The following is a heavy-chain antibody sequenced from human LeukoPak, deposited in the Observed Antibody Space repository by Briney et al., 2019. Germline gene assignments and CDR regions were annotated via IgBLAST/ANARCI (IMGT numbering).Heavy chain of an antibody. Sequence: ASVKVSCKASGYTFTSYDINWVRQATGQGLEWMGWMNPNSGNTGYAQKFQGRVTMTRNTSISTAYMELSSLRSEDTAVYYCARGDRAKAARQFDPWGQGTLVTVCS. CDR2: MNPNSGNT. D-gene: IGHD6-6*01. J-gene: IGHJ5*02. CDR1: GYTFTSYD. V-gene: IGHV1-8*01. CDR3: ARGDRAKAARQFDP.